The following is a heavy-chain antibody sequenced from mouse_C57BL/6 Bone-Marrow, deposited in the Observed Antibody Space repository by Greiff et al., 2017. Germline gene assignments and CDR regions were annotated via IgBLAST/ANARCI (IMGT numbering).Heavy chain of an antibody. D-gene: IGHD2-12*01. J-gene: IGHJ3*01. CDR2: IDPSDSYT. V-gene: IGHV1-59*01. Sequence: VQLQQPGAELVRPGTSVKLSCKASGYTFTSYWMHWVKQRPGQGLEWIGVIDPSDSYTNYNQKFKGKATLTVDTSSSTAYMQLSSLTSEDSAVXYCARGRRTPFAYWGQGTLVTVSA. CDR1: GYTFTSYW. CDR3: ARGRRTPFAY.